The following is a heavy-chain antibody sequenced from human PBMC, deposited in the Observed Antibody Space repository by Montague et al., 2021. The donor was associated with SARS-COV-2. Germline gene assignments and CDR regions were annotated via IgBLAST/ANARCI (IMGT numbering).Heavy chain of an antibody. CDR1: GFTFSDYW. Sequence: FLRLSCAASGFTFSDYWMRWVRQAPGKGLEWVANIKQDGSEKYYVGSVKGRFTVSRDNAKKSLYLQMNSLRAEDTAVYYCARDYFTSSWYGRPYCYYYGMDVWGQGTTVTVSS. D-gene: IGHD6-13*01. J-gene: IGHJ6*02. V-gene: IGHV3-7*01. CDR2: IKQDGSEK. CDR3: ARDYFTSSWYGRPYCYYYGMDV.